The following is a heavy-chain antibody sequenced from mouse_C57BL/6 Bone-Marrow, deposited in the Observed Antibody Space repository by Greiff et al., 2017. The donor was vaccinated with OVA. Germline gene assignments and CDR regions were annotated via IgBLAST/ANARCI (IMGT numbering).Heavy chain of an antibody. CDR3: ARDLLWLRREAY. V-gene: IGHV5-17*01. D-gene: IGHD2-2*01. J-gene: IGHJ3*01. CDR2: ISSGSSTI. Sequence: EVKLVESGGGLVKPGGSLKLSCAASGFTFSDYGMHWVRQAPEKGLEWVAYISSGSSTIYYADTVKGRCTISRDNAKNTLFLQMTSLRSEDTAMYYCARDLLWLRREAYWGQGTLVTVSA. CDR1: GFTFSDYG.